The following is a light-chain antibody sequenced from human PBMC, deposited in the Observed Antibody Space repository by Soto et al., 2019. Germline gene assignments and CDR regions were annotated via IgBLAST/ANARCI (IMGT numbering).Light chain of an antibody. CDR1: QSVSSY. CDR2: DAS. CDR3: PRGCYGYRGT. Sequence: EIVLTQSPATLSLSPGERATLSCRASQSVSSYLAWYQQKPGQAPRLLIYDASNRATGIPARFSGSGSGPDFSLTNSSLEPEYFTIYYFPRGCYGYRGTFGQGAKRVIK. J-gene: IGKJ2*02. V-gene: IGKV3-11*01.